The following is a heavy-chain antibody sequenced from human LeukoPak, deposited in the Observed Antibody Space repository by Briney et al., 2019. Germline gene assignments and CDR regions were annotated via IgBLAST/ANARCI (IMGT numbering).Heavy chain of an antibody. J-gene: IGHJ4*02. CDR3: ARPRLHGGSYVDY. Sequence: GDSLKISCQGSGYSFRNDWIGWVRQMPGKGLEWMGIIYPGDSDTRYSPSFQGQVTISADKSISTAYLQWSSLKASDTAMYYCARPRLHGGSYVDYWGQGTLVTVSS. V-gene: IGHV5-51*01. CDR2: IYPGDSDT. CDR1: GYSFRNDW. D-gene: IGHD1-26*01.